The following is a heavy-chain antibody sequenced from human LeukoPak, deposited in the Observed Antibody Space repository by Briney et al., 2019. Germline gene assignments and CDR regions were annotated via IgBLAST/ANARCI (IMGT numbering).Heavy chain of an antibody. Sequence: PSETLSLTCTVSGGSISSGGYYWSWIRQHPGKGLEWIGYIYYSGSTYYNPSLKSRVTISVDTSKNQFSLKLSPVTAADTAVYYCARGKVVPAATTRGYYYYYGMDVWGQGTTVTVSS. D-gene: IGHD2-2*01. CDR3: ARGKVVPAATTRGYYYYYGMDV. CDR1: GGSISSGGYY. J-gene: IGHJ6*02. CDR2: IYYSGST. V-gene: IGHV4-31*03.